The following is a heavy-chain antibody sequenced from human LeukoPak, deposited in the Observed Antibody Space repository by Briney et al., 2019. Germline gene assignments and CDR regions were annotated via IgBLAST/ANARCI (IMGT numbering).Heavy chain of an antibody. CDR1: GFTFSSYW. CDR3: AREVAARRSSTDY. CDR2: IKQDGSEK. D-gene: IGHD6-6*01. V-gene: IGHV3-7*01. J-gene: IGHJ4*02. Sequence: GGSLRPSCAASGFTFSSYWMSWVRQAPGKGLEWVANIKQDGSEKYYVDSVKGRFTISRDNAKNSLYLQMNSLRAEDTAVYYCAREVAARRSSTDYWGQGTLVTVSS.